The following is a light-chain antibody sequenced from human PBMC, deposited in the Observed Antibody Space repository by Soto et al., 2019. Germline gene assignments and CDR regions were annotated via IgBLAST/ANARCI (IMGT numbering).Light chain of an antibody. Sequence: PGQRATLSCRASQRISTYLAWYQVKPGQAPRLLIYGASSRATGIPDRFSGSGSGTDFTLTISRLEPEDFAVDYCQQYGSSPRTVGQGTKVDIK. J-gene: IGKJ1*01. CDR1: QRISTY. CDR2: GAS. V-gene: IGKV3-20*01. CDR3: QQYGSSPRT.